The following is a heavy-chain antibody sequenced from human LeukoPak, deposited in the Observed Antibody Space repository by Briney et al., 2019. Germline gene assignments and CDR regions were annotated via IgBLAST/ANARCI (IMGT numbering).Heavy chain of an antibody. V-gene: IGHV3-74*01. CDR3: ASPYSGSYSGFDY. CDR1: GFTFSSYW. J-gene: IGHJ4*02. CDR2: INSDGYST. D-gene: IGHD1-26*01. Sequence: GGSLRLSCAASGFTFSSYWMHWVRQAPGKGLVWVSRINSDGYSTSYADSVKGRFTISRDNAKNTLYLQMNSLRAEDTAVYYCASPYSGSYSGFDYWGQGTLVTVSS.